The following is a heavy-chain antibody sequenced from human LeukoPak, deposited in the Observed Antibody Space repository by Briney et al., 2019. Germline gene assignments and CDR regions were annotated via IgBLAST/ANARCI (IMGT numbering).Heavy chain of an antibody. CDR2: IDSDGTLT. CDR3: ARNIGSD. CDR1: GFTFDSSW. J-gene: IGHJ4*02. D-gene: IGHD2/OR15-2a*01. Sequence: PGGSLRLSCAASGFTFDSSWMHWVRQAPGKGLVWVSRIDSDGTLTSYADSLKGRFTISRDNAKNTVCLQMNSLRAEDTAVYYCARNIGSDWGQGTLVTVSS. V-gene: IGHV3-74*01.